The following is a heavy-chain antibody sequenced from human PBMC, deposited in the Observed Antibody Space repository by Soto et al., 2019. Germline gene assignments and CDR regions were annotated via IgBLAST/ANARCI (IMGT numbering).Heavy chain of an antibody. D-gene: IGHD2-21*02. J-gene: IGHJ6*02. CDR3: ARDRAYCGGDCYSGDYYGMDV. CDR2: IWYDGSNK. CDR1: GFTFSSYG. V-gene: IGHV3-33*01. Sequence: PEGSLRRSCAASGFTFSSYGMHWVRQAPGKGLEWVAVIWYDGSNKYYADSVKGRFTISRDNSKNTLYLQMNSLRAEDTAVYYCARDRAYCGGDCYSGDYYGMDVWGQGSTVIVTS.